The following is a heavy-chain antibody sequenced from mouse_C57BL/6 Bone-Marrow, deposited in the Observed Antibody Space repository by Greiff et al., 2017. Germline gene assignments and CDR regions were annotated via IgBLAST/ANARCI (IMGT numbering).Heavy chain of an antibody. CDR3: ARDYYGSSHWYFDV. D-gene: IGHD1-1*01. Sequence: DVQLVESGGGLVKPGGSLKLSCAASGFTFSSYTMSWVRQTPEKRLEWVATISGGGGNTYYPDSVKGRFTISRDNAKNTLYLQMSSLRSEDTALYYCARDYYGSSHWYFDVWGTGTTVTVSS. J-gene: IGHJ1*03. CDR2: ISGGGGNT. V-gene: IGHV5-9*01. CDR1: GFTFSSYT.